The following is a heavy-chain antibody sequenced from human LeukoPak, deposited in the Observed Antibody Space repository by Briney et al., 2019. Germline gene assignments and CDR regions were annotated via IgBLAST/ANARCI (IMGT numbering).Heavy chain of an antibody. CDR2: ISPYNGDT. D-gene: IGHD1-26*01. V-gene: IGHV1-18*01. CDR1: GYTFTSYG. CDR3: ARTRPTWEGWGFDY. Sequence: ASVKVSCKASGYTFTSYGISWVRQAPGQGLEWMGWISPYNGDTNYARNVQDRVTMTTDTSTTTAYMDLRSLTLDDTAVYYCARTRPTWEGWGFDYWGQGSLVTVAS. J-gene: IGHJ4*02.